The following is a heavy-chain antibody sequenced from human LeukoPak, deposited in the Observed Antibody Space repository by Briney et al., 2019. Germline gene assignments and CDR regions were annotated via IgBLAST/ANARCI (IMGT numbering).Heavy chain of an antibody. CDR1: GFTFGTYW. D-gene: IGHD1-26*01. V-gene: IGHV3-7*01. CDR2: IKGDESAR. Sequence: QPGGSLRLSCAASGFTFGTYWMAWVRQAPGKGLEWVANIKGDESARHQADSVKGRFTISRDNAQNSVYLQMSSLRGEDTAVYYCARDVGGSLDYWGQGTLVTVSS. CDR3: ARDVGGSLDY. J-gene: IGHJ4*02.